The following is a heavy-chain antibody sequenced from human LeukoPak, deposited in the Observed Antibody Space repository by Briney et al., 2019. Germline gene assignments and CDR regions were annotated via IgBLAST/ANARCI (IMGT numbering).Heavy chain of an antibody. CDR1: GYTFTGYY. Sequence: GASVKVSCKASGYTFTGYYMHWVRQAPGQGLEWMGWINPNSGGTNYAQKLQGRVTMTRDTSISTAYMELSRLRSDDTAVYYCARDVEVRGVIVSSYYYMDVWGKGTTVTISS. V-gene: IGHV1-2*02. D-gene: IGHD3-10*01. CDR3: ARDVEVRGVIVSSYYYMDV. CDR2: INPNSGGT. J-gene: IGHJ6*03.